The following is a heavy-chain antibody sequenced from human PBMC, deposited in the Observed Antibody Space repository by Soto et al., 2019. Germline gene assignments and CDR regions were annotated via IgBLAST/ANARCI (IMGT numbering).Heavy chain of an antibody. CDR1: GYTFTSYG. Sequence: SVKVSCKASGYTFTSYGISWVRQAPGQGLEWMGRIIPILGIANYAQKFQGRVTITADKSTSTAYMELSSLRSEDTAVYYCARDSSGWPTNDYWGQGTLVTVSS. D-gene: IGHD6-19*01. V-gene: IGHV1-69*04. J-gene: IGHJ4*02. CDR2: IIPILGIA. CDR3: ARDSSGWPTNDY.